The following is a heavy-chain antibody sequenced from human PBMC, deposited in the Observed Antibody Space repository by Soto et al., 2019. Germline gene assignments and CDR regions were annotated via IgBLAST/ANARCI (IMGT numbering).Heavy chain of an antibody. J-gene: IGHJ6*02. V-gene: IGHV3-23*01. CDR3: VYRPPPYCSGESCYLV. Sequence: PGGSLRLSCTASGFTFIRHAMNWVRQAPGKGLEWGSGISGSGESTYYADSVRGRFTISRDNSKNTLYLQLNSLRAEDTAVYYCVYRPPPYCSGESCYLVWGQGTTVTVSS. CDR1: GFTFIRHA. D-gene: IGHD2-15*01. CDR2: ISGSGEST.